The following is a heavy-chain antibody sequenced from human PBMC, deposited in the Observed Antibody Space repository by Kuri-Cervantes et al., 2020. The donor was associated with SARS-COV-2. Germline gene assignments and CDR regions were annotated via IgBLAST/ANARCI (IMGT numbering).Heavy chain of an antibody. CDR2: LYTSGST. J-gene: IGHJ4*02. CDR3: ARGIAVAGAKYFDY. D-gene: IGHD6-19*01. V-gene: IGHV4-61*02. Sequence: SETLSLTCTVSGGSISSGSYYWTCIRQPAGKGLEWIGRLYTSGSTNYNPSLKSRVTISADTSKNQFSLNLSSVTAADTAVYYCARGIAVAGAKYFDYWGQGTLVTVSS. CDR1: GGSISSGSYY.